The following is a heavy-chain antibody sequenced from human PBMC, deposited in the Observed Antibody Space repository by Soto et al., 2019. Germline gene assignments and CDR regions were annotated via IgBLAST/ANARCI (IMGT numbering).Heavy chain of an antibody. CDR3: ARPPDSGWSIWHY. V-gene: IGHV1-3*01. Sequence: GASVKVSCKASGYTFTIYAMHWVRQAPGQRLEWMGWINAGNGNTKYSQKFQGRVTITRDTSASTAYMELSSLRSEDTAVYYCARPPDSGWSIWHYWGQGTLVTVSS. J-gene: IGHJ4*02. CDR2: INAGNGNT. D-gene: IGHD6-19*01. CDR1: GYTFTIYA.